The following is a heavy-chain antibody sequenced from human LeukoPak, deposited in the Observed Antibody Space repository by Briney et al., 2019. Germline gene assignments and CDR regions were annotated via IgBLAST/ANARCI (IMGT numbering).Heavy chain of an antibody. CDR3: ARGMALPQA. V-gene: IGHV3-30*03. CDR2: ISYDGSNK. Sequence: GGSLRLSCAASGFTSSSYSMNWVRQAPGKGLEWVAVISYDGSNKYYADSVKGRFTISRDNSKNTLYLQMNSLRAEDTAVYYCARGMALPQAWGQGTLVTVPS. J-gene: IGHJ5*02. D-gene: IGHD5-24*01. CDR1: GFTSSSYS.